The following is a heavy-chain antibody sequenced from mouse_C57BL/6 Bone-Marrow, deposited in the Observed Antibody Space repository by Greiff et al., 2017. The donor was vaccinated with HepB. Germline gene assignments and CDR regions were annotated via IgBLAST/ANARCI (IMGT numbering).Heavy chain of an antibody. J-gene: IGHJ4*01. Sequence: EVKLMESGGDLVKPGGSLKLSCAASGFTFSSYGMSWVRQTPDKRLEWVATISSGGSYNYYPDSVKGRFTISRDNAKNTLYLQMSSLKSEDTAMYYCARHDPYYYAMDYWGQGTSVTVSS. V-gene: IGHV5-6*01. CDR1: GFTFSSYG. CDR3: ARHDPYYYAMDY. CDR2: ISSGGSYN.